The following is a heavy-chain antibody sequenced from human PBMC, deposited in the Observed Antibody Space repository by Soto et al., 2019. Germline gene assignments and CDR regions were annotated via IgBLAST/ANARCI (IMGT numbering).Heavy chain of an antibody. J-gene: IGHJ4*02. V-gene: IGHV3-30*03. CDR2: ISYDGNNK. CDR1: EFTFSSYG. CDR3: ARDTYYHDSSGYYVFDY. Sequence: QVQLVESGGGVVQPGRSLTLSCAASEFTFSSYGIHWVRQAPGKVLEWVAIISYDGNNKQYADSVKGRFTISRDNSKSTVHLQMNSLRVEDTAVYYCARDTYYHDSSGYYVFDYWGQGTLVTVSS. D-gene: IGHD3-22*01.